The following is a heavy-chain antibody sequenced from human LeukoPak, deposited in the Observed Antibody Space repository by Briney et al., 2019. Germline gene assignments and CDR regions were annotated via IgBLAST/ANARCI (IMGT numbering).Heavy chain of an antibody. CDR2: ISYSGNT. CDR1: GGSIISSDYH. CDR3: ARGVGGAYCGGDCPSDAFDI. Sequence: PLETLSLTCTVSGGSIISSDYHWGWVRQPPGKGLEWIGTISYSGNTDYNPSLRSRVTISVDTSKNQFSLKLSSVTAADTAVYYCARGVGGAYCGGDCPSDAFDIWGQGTMVTVSS. V-gene: IGHV4-39*01. D-gene: IGHD2-21*02. J-gene: IGHJ3*02.